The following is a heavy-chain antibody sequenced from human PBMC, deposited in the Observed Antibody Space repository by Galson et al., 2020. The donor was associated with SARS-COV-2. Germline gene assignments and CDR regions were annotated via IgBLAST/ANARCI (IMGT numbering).Heavy chain of an antibody. CDR2: IYTSGST. V-gene: IGHV4-4*07. Sequence: SATLSLTCTVSGGSISSYYWSWIRQPAGKGLEWIGRIYTSGSTNYNPSLKSRVTISVDTSKNQFSLKLSSVTAADTAVYYCARDLYTAAGRGFDYWGQGTLVTVSS. CDR1: GGSISSYY. J-gene: IGHJ4*02. CDR3: ARDLYTAAGRGFDY. D-gene: IGHD6-13*01.